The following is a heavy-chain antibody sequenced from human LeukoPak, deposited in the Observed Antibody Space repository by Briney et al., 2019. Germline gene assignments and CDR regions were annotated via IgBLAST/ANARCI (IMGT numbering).Heavy chain of an antibody. V-gene: IGHV3-23*01. CDR3: AKAGATVVTPFDY. Sequence: PGGSLRLSCAASGFTFSNYAMSWVRQAPGKGLEWVSAISGSGGSTYYADSVKGRFTISRDNSKNTLYLQMNSLRAEDTAVHYCAKAGATVVTPFDYWGQGTLVTVSS. CDR2: ISGSGGST. D-gene: IGHD4-23*01. J-gene: IGHJ4*02. CDR1: GFTFSNYA.